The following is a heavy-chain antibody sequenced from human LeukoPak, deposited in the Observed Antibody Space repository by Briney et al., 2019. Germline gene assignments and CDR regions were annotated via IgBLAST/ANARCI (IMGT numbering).Heavy chain of an antibody. D-gene: IGHD3-22*01. Sequence: SVKVSCKASGGTFSSYAISWVRQAPGQGLEWMGGIIPIFGTANYAQKFQGRVTITADESTSTAYMELSSLRSEDTAVYYCARVFNYYDSSGYPGIQQSHWFDPWGQGTLVTVSS. CDR3: ARVFNYYDSSGYPGIQQSHWFDP. J-gene: IGHJ5*02. CDR1: GGTFSSYA. CDR2: IIPIFGTA. V-gene: IGHV1-69*13.